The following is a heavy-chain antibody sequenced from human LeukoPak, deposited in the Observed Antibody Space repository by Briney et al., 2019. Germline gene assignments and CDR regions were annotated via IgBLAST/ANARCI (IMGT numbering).Heavy chain of an antibody. D-gene: IGHD1-26*01. V-gene: IGHV3-23*01. CDR3: AKKGATTGDFDY. CDR2: ISGSGGDT. J-gene: IGHJ4*02. Sequence: GGSLRLSCAASGFTFSNFLMTWVRQAPGKGPEWVSAISGSGGDTYYADSVKGRFTTSRDNSKNTLYLQMNSLRAEDTAVYYCAKKGATTGDFDYWGQGTLVTVSS. CDR1: GFTFSNFL.